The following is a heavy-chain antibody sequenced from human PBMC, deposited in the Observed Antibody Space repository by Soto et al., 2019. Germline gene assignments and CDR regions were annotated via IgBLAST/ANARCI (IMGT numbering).Heavy chain of an antibody. J-gene: IGHJ4*02. V-gene: IGHV4-34*01. CDR1: GGSFQGYF. CDR2: IYYSGST. D-gene: IGHD3-16*02. Sequence: PSEALSRTRAVYGGSFQGYFWTWIRQPPGKGLGWIWSIYYSGSTYYNPSLKSRVTISVDTSKNQFSLKLSSVTAADTAVYYCARLCYDYVWGSYRYTYYFDYWGQGTLVTVSS. CDR3: ARLCYDYVWGSYRYTYYFDY.